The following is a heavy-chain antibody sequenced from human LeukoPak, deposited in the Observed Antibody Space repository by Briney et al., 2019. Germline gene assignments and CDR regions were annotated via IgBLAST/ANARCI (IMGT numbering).Heavy chain of an antibody. CDR1: GFTFSSYW. V-gene: IGHV3-7*01. D-gene: IGHD2-15*01. CDR2: IRQDGSEK. CDR3: ARTWSNWFDP. Sequence: GGSLRLSCAASGFTFSSYWMNWVRQAPGKGREWVANIRQDGSEKYYVDSVKGRFTISRDNAKKSLYLQLNSLRAEDTAVYYCARTWSNWFDPWGQGTLVTVSS. J-gene: IGHJ5*02.